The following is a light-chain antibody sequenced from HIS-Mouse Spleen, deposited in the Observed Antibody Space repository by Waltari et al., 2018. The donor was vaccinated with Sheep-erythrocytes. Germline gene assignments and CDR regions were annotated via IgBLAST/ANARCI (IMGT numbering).Light chain of an antibody. CDR2: EVS. CDR1: SSDFGGSNY. J-gene: IGLJ3*02. CDR3: SSYAGSNNWV. Sequence: QSALTQPPSPSGSPGQSVTISCTGTSSDFGGSNYVSCYQQHPGKAPKLMIYEVSQRPSGVPDRFSGSKSGNTASLTVSGLQAEDEADYYCSSYAGSNNWVFGGGTKLTVL. V-gene: IGLV2-8*01.